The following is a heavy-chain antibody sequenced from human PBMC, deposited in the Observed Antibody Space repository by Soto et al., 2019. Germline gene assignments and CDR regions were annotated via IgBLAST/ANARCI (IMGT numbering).Heavy chain of an antibody. CDR3: AKDIGGDSDDY. V-gene: IGHV3-43*01. J-gene: IGHJ4*02. Sequence: ESEGVVVQPGGSLRLSCAASGFTFDDYTMHWVRQAPGKGLEWVSLISWDGGSTYYADSVKGRFTISRDNSKNSLYLQMNSLRTEDTALSYCAKDIGGDSDDYWGQGTLVTVSS. D-gene: IGHD2-21*02. CDR2: ISWDGGST. CDR1: GFTFDDYT.